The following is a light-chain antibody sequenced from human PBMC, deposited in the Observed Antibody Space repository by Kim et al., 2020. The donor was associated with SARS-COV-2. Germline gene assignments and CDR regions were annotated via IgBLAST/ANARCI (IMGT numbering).Light chain of an antibody. CDR3: QQYNDWPWT. CDR1: QSISTN. V-gene: IGKV3-15*01. CDR2: DAS. J-gene: IGKJ1*01. Sequence: EIVMTQSPATLSVSPGEGVTLSCRASQSISTNLGWYQQKPGQAPRLLISDASTRATGIPARFSGSGSGTEFTLTISSPQSEDFAVYCCQQYNDWPWTFGQGTKVEIK.